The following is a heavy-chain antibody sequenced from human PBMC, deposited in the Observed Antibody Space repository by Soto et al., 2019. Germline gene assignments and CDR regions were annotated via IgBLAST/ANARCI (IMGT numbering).Heavy chain of an antibody. D-gene: IGHD3-22*01. J-gene: IGHJ4*02. CDR3: ARDVWSDYYDSSGSLGYFDY. V-gene: IGHV1-69*13. CDR2: IIPIFGTA. CDR1: GGTFSSYA. Sequence: ASVKVSCKASGGTFSSYAISWVRQAPGQGLEWMGGIIPIFGTANYAQKFQGRVTITADESTSTAYMELSSLRSEDTAVYYCARDVWSDYYDSSGSLGYFDYCGQGTLVTVSS.